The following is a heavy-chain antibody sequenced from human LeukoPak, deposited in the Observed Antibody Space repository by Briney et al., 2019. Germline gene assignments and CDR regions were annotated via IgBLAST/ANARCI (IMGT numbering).Heavy chain of an antibody. CDR3: ARDPHPGFGEAGGPFDY. CDR1: GFTFSSYG. D-gene: IGHD3-10*01. V-gene: IGHV3-33*01. Sequence: PGRSLRLSCAASGFTFSSYGMHWVRQAPGTGLEWVAVIWYDGSNKYYADSVKGRFTISRDNSKNTLYLQMNSLRAEDTAVYYCARDPHPGFGEAGGPFDYWGQGTLFTVSS. J-gene: IGHJ4*02. CDR2: IWYDGSNK.